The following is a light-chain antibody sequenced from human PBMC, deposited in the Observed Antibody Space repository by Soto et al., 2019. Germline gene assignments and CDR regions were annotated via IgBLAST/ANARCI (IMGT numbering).Light chain of an antibody. CDR2: AAS. CDR1: QSISTH. CDR3: QQSFNTLYT. V-gene: IGKV1-39*01. Sequence: DIQMTQSPSSLSASVGDRVTITCRASQSISTHLSWYQQKPGKAPKLLVYAASSLQSGVPSRFSGSGSGTDFTLTISSLQPEDFVIYYCQQSFNTLYTFGQGTNLEI. J-gene: IGKJ2*01.